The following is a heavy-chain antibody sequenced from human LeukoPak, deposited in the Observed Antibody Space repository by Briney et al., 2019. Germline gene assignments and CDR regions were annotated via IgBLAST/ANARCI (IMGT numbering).Heavy chain of an antibody. CDR1: GGSISSSSYY. CDR3: ARGKGDILTGYDAFDI. Sequence: PSETLSLTCTVSGGSISSSSYYWGWIRQPPGKGLEWIGSIYYSGSTYYNPSLKSRVTISVDTSKNQFSLKLSSVTAADTAVYYCARGKGDILTGYDAFDIWGQGTMVTVSS. V-gene: IGHV4-39*07. D-gene: IGHD3-9*01. J-gene: IGHJ3*02. CDR2: IYYSGST.